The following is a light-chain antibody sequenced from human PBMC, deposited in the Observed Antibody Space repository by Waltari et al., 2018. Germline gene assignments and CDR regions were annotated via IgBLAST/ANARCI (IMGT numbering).Light chain of an antibody. CDR3: QHYNNYPVA. J-gene: IGKJ2*01. V-gene: IGKV1-5*03. Sequence: DIQMTQSPSTLSASVGDRVTITCRASQSISIWLAWYQQKPGKAPKLLISKPFSLESGVPSRFSCSGSGTEFTLTISNLQPDDFATYYCQHYNNYPVAFGQGTKLEI. CDR2: KPF. CDR1: QSISIW.